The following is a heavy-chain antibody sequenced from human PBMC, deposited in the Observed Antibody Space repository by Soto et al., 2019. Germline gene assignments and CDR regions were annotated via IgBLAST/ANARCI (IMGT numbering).Heavy chain of an antibody. J-gene: IGHJ6*02. CDR1: GGSFSGYY. D-gene: IGHD6-6*01. Sequence: SETLSLTCAVYGGSFSGYYWSWIRQPPGKGLEWIGEINHSGSTNYNPSLKSRVTISVDTSKNQFSLRLSSVTAADTAVYYCARGGSEQLVLYYYYGMDVWGQGTTVTVSS. CDR3: ARGGSEQLVLYYYYGMDV. CDR2: INHSGST. V-gene: IGHV4-34*01.